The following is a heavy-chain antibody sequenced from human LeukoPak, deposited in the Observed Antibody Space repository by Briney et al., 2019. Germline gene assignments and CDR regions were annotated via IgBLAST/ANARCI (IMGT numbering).Heavy chain of an antibody. J-gene: IGHJ4*02. V-gene: IGHV3-23*01. CDR2: ISGSGGST. CDR3: AKVLRGSCSSTSCYYFDY. CDR1: GFSFSHYR. Sequence: PGGSLRLSCAPSGFSFSHYRMNWARQAPGKGLEWVSAISGSGGSTYYADPVKGRFTISRDNSKNTLYLQMNSLRAEDTAVYYCAKVLRGSCSSTSCYYFDYWGQGTLVTVSS. D-gene: IGHD2-2*01.